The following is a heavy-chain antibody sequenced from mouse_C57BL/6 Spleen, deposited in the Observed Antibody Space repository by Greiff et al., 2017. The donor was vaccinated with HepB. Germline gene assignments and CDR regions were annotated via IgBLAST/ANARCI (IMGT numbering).Heavy chain of an antibody. CDR1: GFSFNTYA. CDR2: IRSKSNNYAT. J-gene: IGHJ2*01. Sequence: EVKLVESGGGLVQPKGSLKLSCAASGFSFNTYAMNWVRQAPGKGLEWVARIRSKSNNYATYYADSVKDRFTISRDDSESMLYLQMNNLKTEDTAMYYCVRGAYDYGFDYWGQGTTLTVSS. CDR3: VRGAYDYGFDY. D-gene: IGHD2-4*01. V-gene: IGHV10-1*01.